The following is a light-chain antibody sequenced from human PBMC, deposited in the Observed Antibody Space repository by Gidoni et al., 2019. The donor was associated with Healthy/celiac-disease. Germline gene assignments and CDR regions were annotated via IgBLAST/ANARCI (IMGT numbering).Light chain of an antibody. Sequence: DIQMTPSPSSLSASVGDRVTITCRASQSISSYLNWYQQKPGKAPKLLIYAASSLQSGVPSRFSGSGSGTDFTLTISRLQPEDVATYYCQQSYSTPKAWTFGQGTKVEIK. CDR3: QQSYSTPKAWT. CDR1: QSISSY. CDR2: AAS. V-gene: IGKV1-39*01. J-gene: IGKJ1*01.